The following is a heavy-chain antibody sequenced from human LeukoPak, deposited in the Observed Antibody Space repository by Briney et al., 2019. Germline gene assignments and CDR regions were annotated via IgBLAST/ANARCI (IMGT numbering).Heavy chain of an antibody. J-gene: IGHJ4*02. D-gene: IGHD6-13*01. CDR3: ASRRGKTSIAAADFDY. Sequence: PGGSLRLSCAASGFTFSSYSMNWVRQAPGKGLEWVSSISSSSSYIYYADSVKGRFTISRDNAKNSLYLQMNSLRAEDTAVYYCASRRGKTSIAAADFDYWGQGTLVTASS. CDR2: ISSSSSYI. CDR1: GFTFSSYS. V-gene: IGHV3-21*01.